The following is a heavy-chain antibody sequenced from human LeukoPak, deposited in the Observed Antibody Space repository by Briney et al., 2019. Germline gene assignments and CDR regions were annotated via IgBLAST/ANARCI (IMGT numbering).Heavy chain of an antibody. J-gene: IGHJ6*03. Sequence: SETLSLTCTVSGGSISSYYWSWIRQPPGKGLEWIGYIYYSGSTNYNPSLKSRVTISVDTSKNQFSLKLSSVTAADTAVYYCARDLYRYCSGGSCSTNRYYYYYYMDVWGKGTTVTISS. CDR1: GGSISSYY. CDR2: IYYSGST. CDR3: ARDLYRYCSGGSCSTNRYYYYYYMDV. V-gene: IGHV4-59*01. D-gene: IGHD2-15*01.